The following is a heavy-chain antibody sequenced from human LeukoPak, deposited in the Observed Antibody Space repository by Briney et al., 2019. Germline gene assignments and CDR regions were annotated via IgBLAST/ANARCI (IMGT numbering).Heavy chain of an antibody. V-gene: IGHV3-30-3*01. CDR3: ASRGATDDFDI. CDR2: ISYDGSNK. J-gene: IGHJ3*02. CDR1: GFTFSSYA. Sequence: GSLRLSCAASGFTFSSYAMHWVRQAPGKGLEWVAVISYDGSNKYYADSAKGRFTISRDNSKNTLYLQMNSLRAEDTAVYYCASRGATDDFDIWGQGTMVTVSS. D-gene: IGHD1-26*01.